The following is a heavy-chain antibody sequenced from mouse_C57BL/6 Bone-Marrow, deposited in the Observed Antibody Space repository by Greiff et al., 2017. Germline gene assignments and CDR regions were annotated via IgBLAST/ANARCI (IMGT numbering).Heavy chain of an antibody. CDR1: GYTFTDYY. J-gene: IGHJ4*01. V-gene: IGHV1-19*01. CDR2: INPSNGGT. D-gene: IGHD4-1*01. Sequence: EVQLQQPGPVLVKPGASVKMSCKASGYTFTDYYMNWVKQSHGQSLEWIGVINPSNGGTSYNQKFKGKATLTVDKSSSTAYLELNSLTSEDSAVYYCAGETGPMDYWGQGTAVIVTA. CDR3: AGETGPMDY.